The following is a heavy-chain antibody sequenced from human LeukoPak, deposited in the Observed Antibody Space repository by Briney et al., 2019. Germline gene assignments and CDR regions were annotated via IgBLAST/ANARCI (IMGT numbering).Heavy chain of an antibody. J-gene: IGHJ4*02. D-gene: IGHD3-3*01. CDR3: ARDGSGYFDY. CDR1: GFTFSSYA. Sequence: GGSLRLSCAASGFTFSSYAMHWVRQAPGKGLEWVAVISYDGSNKYYADSVKGRFTISRDNSKNTLYLQMNSLRAEDTAVYYCARDGSGYFDYWGQGTLVTVSS. CDR2: ISYDGSNK. V-gene: IGHV3-30-3*01.